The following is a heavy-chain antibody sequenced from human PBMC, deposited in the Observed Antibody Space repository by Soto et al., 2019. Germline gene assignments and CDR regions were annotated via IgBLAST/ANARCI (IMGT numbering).Heavy chain of an antibody. Sequence: QVHLVQSGAEVRKPGASVKVSCKASGYIFSSYAMHWVRQAPGQRLEWMGWINAGYGNTKSSQKFQDRVTISRDTSASTAYMELTSLRSEDTAVYYCASDTGDGTFDFWGQGTLVTVSS. CDR3: ASDTGDGTFDF. CDR2: INAGYGNT. CDR1: GYIFSSYA. D-gene: IGHD7-27*01. V-gene: IGHV1-3*01. J-gene: IGHJ4*02.